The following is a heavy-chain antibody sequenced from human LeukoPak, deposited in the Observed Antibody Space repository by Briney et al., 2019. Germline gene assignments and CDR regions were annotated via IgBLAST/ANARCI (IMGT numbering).Heavy chain of an antibody. CDR1: AYSISSGYY. J-gene: IGHJ4*02. V-gene: IGHV4-38-2*01. Sequence: SGTLSLTCAVSAYSISSGYYWGWIRQRPGKGLEWIGSMYHSGSTYYNPYLKSRVTISADTSNNHFSLRLSSVTAADTAVYYCASTYYYDSNAYYYWVWGQGTLVTVSS. CDR2: MYHSGST. CDR3: ASTYYYDSNAYYYWV. D-gene: IGHD3-22*01.